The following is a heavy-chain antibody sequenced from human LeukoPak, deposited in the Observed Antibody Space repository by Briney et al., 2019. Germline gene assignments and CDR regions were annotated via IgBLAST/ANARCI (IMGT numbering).Heavy chain of an antibody. CDR2: VRYDGSNK. Sequence: PGRSLRLSCAASGFTFSSYAMHWVRQAPGKGLEWVAFVRYDGSNKYHADSVKGRFTISRDNSKNTLYLQMNSLRPEDTAVYYCAPRIAVPGTGTNYYWGQGTLVTVSS. D-gene: IGHD6-19*01. J-gene: IGHJ4*02. CDR1: GFTFSSYA. CDR3: APRIAVPGTGTNYY. V-gene: IGHV3-30*04.